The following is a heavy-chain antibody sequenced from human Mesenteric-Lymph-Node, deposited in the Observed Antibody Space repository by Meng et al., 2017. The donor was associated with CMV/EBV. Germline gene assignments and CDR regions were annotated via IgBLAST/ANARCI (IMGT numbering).Heavy chain of an antibody. CDR2: IWYDGSNQ. V-gene: IGHV3-33*01. CDR3: AIFGALGGVDY. Sequence: GESLKISCAASGFTFSSFGMHWVRQAPGKGLEWVAVIWYDGSNQYYADSVKGRFTISRDNSKNTLYLQVNSLRAEDTAVYYCAIFGALGGVDYWGQGTLVTVSS. D-gene: IGHD2-21*01. J-gene: IGHJ4*02. CDR1: GFTFSSFG.